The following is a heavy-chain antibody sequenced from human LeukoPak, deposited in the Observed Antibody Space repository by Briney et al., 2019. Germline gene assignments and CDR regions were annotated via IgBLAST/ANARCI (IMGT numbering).Heavy chain of an antibody. CDR3: ATSAPSSDYVWGSYRPREVYMDV. CDR2: FDPEDGET. CDR1: GYTLTELS. V-gene: IGHV1-24*01. J-gene: IGHJ6*03. Sequence: ASVKVSCKVSGYTLTELSMHWVRQAPGKGLEWMGGFDPEDGETIYAQKFLGRVTMTEDTSTDTAYMELSSLRSEDTAVYYCATSAPSSDYVWGSYRPREVYMDVWGKGTTVTVSS. D-gene: IGHD3-16*02.